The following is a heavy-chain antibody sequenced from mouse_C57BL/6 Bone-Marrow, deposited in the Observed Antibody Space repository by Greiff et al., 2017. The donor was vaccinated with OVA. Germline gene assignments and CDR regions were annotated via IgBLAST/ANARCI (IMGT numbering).Heavy chain of an antibody. CDR2: IYPGDGDT. CDR3: ASPYYGYDY. Sequence: VQRVESGPELVKPGASVKISCKASGYAFSSSWMNWVKQRPGKGLEWIGRIYPGDGDTNYNGKFKGKATLTADKSSSTAYMQLSSLTSEDSAVYFCASPYYGYDYWGQGTTLTVSS. D-gene: IGHD2-2*01. V-gene: IGHV1-82*01. CDR1: GYAFSSSW. J-gene: IGHJ2*01.